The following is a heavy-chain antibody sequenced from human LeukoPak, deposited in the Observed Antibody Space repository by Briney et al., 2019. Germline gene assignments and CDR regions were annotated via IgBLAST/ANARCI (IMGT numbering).Heavy chain of an antibody. CDR2: ISSSSSYI. V-gene: IGHV3-21*01. J-gene: IGHJ6*02. CDR3: ARDLGSYSYSYGMDV. D-gene: IGHD1-26*01. Sequence: GGSLRLSYAASGFTFSSYSMNWVRQAPGKGLEWVSSISSSSSYIYYADSVKGRFTISRDNAKNSLYLQMNSLRAEDTAVYYCARDLGSYSYSYGMDVWGQGTTVTVSS. CDR1: GFTFSSYS.